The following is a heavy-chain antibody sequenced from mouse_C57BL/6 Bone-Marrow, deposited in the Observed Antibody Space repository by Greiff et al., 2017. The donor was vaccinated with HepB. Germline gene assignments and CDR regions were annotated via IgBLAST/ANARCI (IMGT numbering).Heavy chain of an antibody. CDR1: GFTFSSYG. V-gene: IGHV5-6*01. CDR3: ARPLTGWYFDV. D-gene: IGHD4-1*01. J-gene: IGHJ1*03. Sequence: EVKLMESGGDLVKPGGSLKLSCAASGFTFSSYGMSWVRQTPDKRLEWVATISSGGSYTYYPDSVKGRFTIYRDNAKNTLYLQMSSLKSEDTAMYYCARPLTGWYFDVWGTGTTVTVSS. CDR2: ISSGGSYT.